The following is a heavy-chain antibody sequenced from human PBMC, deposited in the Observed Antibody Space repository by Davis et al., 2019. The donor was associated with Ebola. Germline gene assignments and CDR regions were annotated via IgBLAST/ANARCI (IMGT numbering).Heavy chain of an antibody. CDR3: VRDPACGGDCYSGDYFDY. J-gene: IGHJ4*02. V-gene: IGHV3-48*03. CDR2: ISSSGSTI. D-gene: IGHD2-21*01. Sequence: GESLKISCAASGFTFSSYAMHWVRQAPGKGLEWISYISSSGSTIYYADSVKGRFTISRDNAKNSLYLQMNSLRAEDTAVYYCVRDPACGGDCYSGDYFDYWGQGTLVTVSS. CDR1: GFTFSSYA.